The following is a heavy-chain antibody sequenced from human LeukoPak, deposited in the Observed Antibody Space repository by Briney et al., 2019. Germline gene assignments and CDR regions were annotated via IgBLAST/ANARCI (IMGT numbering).Heavy chain of an antibody. CDR2: IYYSGST. Sequence: SETLSLTCTVSGGSISSYYWSWIRQPPVKGLEWIGYIYYSGSTNYNPSLKSRVTISVDTSKNQFSLKLSSVTAADTAVYYCARTRIKLWANWFDPWGQGTLVTVSS. D-gene: IGHD5-18*01. J-gene: IGHJ5*02. CDR3: ARTRIKLWANWFDP. V-gene: IGHV4-59*01. CDR1: GGSISSYY.